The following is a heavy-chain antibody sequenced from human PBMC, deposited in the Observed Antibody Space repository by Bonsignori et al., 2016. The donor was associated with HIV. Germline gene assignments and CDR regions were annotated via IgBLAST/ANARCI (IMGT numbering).Heavy chain of an antibody. V-gene: IGHV1-69*10. CDR1: GGTFSSYA. D-gene: IGHD7-27*01. CDR3: ARDLANWGFGRDYYYYYMDV. J-gene: IGHJ6*03. Sequence: SVKVSCKASGGTFSSYAISWVRQAPGQGLEWMGGIIPILGIANYAQKFQGRVTITADESTSTAYMELSSLRSEDTAVYYCARDLANWGFGRDYYYYYMDVWGKGTTVTVSS. CDR2: IIPILGIA.